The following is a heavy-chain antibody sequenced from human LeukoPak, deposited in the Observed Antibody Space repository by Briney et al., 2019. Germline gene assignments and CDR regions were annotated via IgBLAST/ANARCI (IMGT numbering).Heavy chain of an antibody. CDR2: IYYSGST. Sequence: PSETLSLTCTVSGGSISSYYWSWIRQPPGKGLEWIGYIYYSGSTNYNPSLKSRVTISVDTSKNQFSLKLSSVTAADTAVYYCARLAKWKQYGMDVWGQGTTVTVSS. CDR1: GGSISSYY. CDR3: ARLAKWKQYGMDV. D-gene: IGHD1-1*01. J-gene: IGHJ6*02. V-gene: IGHV4-59*08.